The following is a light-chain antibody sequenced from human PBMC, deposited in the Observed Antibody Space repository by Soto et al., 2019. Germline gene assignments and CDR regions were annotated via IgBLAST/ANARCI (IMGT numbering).Light chain of an antibody. V-gene: IGKV3-20*01. CDR1: ETIKKNY. CDR2: AAS. CDR3: QQYAESPIT. Sequence: EIVLTPSPGSLSLSPVEGSTLSCRASETIKKNYLAWYQQQPGQAPRLPIYAASRRATGIPDRFSGGGSGTDFTLTISRLEPEDIAVFYCQQYAESPITFGQGTRLEI. J-gene: IGKJ5*01.